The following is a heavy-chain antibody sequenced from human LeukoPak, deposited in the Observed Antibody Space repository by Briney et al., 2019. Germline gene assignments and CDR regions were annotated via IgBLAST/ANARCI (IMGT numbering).Heavy chain of an antibody. CDR3: AKLSSGYYSTPFDY. J-gene: IGHJ4*02. D-gene: IGHD3-22*01. CDR1: GYSFTNYW. CDR2: IYPGDSDT. V-gene: IGHV5-51*01. Sequence: GESLKISCKGSGYSFTNYWIGWVRQMPGKGLEWMGIIYPGDSDTQYSPSFQGQVPISADKSISTAYLQWTSLKASDTAMFYCAKLSSGYYSTPFDYWGQGTLVTVSS.